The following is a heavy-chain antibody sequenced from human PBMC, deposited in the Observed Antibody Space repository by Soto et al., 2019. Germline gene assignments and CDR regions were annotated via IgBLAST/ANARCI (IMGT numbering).Heavy chain of an antibody. J-gene: IGHJ6*03. D-gene: IGHD6-13*01. V-gene: IGHV4-31*03. Sequence: QLQLQESGPGLVKPSQTLSLTCSVSGGSISNGGYYWSWIRQHPGKGLEWIGSIYFSGSTYYNPSLKSRVSISVATRQNPISLKLSSETAADTAVYYCARDSHSQQPNHRWGGGYMDVWGKGTTVTVSS. CDR1: GGSISNGGYY. CDR2: IYFSGST. CDR3: ARDSHSQQPNHRWGGGYMDV.